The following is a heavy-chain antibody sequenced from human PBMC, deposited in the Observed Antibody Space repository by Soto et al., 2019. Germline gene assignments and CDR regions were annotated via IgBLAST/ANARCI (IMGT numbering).Heavy chain of an antibody. Sequence: EVQLVESGGGLVQPGGSLRLSCAASGFTFSSYAMHWVRQAPGKGLEYVSAISSNGGSTYYANSVKGRFTISRDNSKSTLYLQMGSLRAEDMAVYYCARGIVATYGMDGWGQGTTVTVSS. V-gene: IGHV3-64*01. D-gene: IGHD5-12*01. CDR1: GFTFSSYA. CDR3: ARGIVATYGMDG. J-gene: IGHJ6*02. CDR2: ISSNGGST.